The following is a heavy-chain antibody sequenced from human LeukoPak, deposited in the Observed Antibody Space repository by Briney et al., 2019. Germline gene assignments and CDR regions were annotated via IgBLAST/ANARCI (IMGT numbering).Heavy chain of an antibody. D-gene: IGHD3-10*01. V-gene: IGHV3-23*01. J-gene: IGHJ5*02. CDR1: GFTFSSYA. CDR2: ISGSGGST. Sequence: GGSLRLSCAASGFTFSSYAMSWVRQAPGKGLEWVSEISGSGGSTYYADSVKGRFIISRDNAKNSLYLQMNSLRAEDTAVYYCARGPMVRGVIISRVSWFDPWGQGTLVTVSS. CDR3: ARGPMVRGVIISRVSWFDP.